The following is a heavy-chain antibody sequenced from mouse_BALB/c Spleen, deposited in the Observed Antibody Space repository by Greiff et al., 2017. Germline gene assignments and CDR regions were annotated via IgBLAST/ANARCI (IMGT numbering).Heavy chain of an antibody. V-gene: IGHV5-4*02. CDR3: AYYGSSYPYYFDY. D-gene: IGHD1-1*01. CDR2: ISDGGSYT. J-gene: IGHJ2*01. CDR1: GFTFSDYY. Sequence: EVQRVESGGGLVKPGGSLKLSCAASGFTFSDYYMYWVRQTPEKRLEWVATISDGGSYTYYPDSVKGRFTISRDNAKNNLYLQMSSLKSEDTAMYYCAYYGSSYPYYFDYWGQGTTLTVSS.